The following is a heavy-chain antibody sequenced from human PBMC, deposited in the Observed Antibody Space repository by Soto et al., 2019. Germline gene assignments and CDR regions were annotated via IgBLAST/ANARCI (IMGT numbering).Heavy chain of an antibody. V-gene: IGHV3-23*01. Sequence: GPLRLSCAASGFTGSIFAMSWVRQSPGKGLEWVSTISGSGGSTYYADAVKGRFSISRDNSMGTLYLQMKSLRVEDTAIYYCAKEVSLGSTVDLGYWGQGTLVTVSS. D-gene: IGHD7-27*01. J-gene: IGHJ4*02. CDR2: ISGSGGST. CDR1: GFTGSIFA. CDR3: AKEVSLGSTVDLGY.